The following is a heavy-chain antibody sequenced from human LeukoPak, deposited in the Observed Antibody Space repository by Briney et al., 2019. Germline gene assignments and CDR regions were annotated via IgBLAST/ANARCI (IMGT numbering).Heavy chain of an antibody. CDR3: ATHTDQYDFWSGFYYMDV. J-gene: IGHJ6*03. D-gene: IGHD3-3*01. Sequence: VGSLRLSCAASGFTFSSYAMHWVRQAPGKGLEYVSAISSNGGSTYYANSVKGRFTISRDNSKNTLYLQMGSLRAEDMAVYYCATHTDQYDFWSGFYYMDVWGIGTTVTVSS. CDR2: ISSNGGST. V-gene: IGHV3-64*01. CDR1: GFTFSSYA.